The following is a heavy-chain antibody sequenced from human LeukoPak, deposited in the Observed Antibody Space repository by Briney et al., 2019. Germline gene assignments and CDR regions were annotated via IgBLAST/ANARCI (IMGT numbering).Heavy chain of an antibody. Sequence: SETLSLTCTVSGVSITRYYWSWFRQPPGKGLGWIGYIYNSGNTKYNPSLESRVTISEDTSKNQFSLKLSSVTAADTAVYYCARTDSIGYHDYWGQGALVTSST. V-gene: IGHV4-59*01. CDR1: GVSITRYY. J-gene: IGHJ4*02. CDR2: IYNSGNT. CDR3: ARTDSIGYHDY. D-gene: IGHD3-22*01.